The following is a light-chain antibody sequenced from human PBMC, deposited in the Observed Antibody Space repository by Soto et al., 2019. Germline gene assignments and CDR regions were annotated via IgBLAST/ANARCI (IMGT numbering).Light chain of an antibody. CDR3: QQKGNSPIFT. J-gene: IGKJ3*01. Sequence: EIVLTQSPGTLSLSPGERATLSCRASQSVSSTYLAWYQQKPGQAPRPLIYGASSRAIGIPDRFSGSGSGTDFTLTFSRLEPEDFAVYYCQQKGNSPIFTFGPGTKVDIK. V-gene: IGKV3-20*01. CDR2: GAS. CDR1: QSVSSTY.